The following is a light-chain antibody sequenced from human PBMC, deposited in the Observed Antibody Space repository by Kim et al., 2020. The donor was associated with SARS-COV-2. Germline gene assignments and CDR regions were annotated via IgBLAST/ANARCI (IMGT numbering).Light chain of an antibody. J-gene: IGLJ2*01. Sequence: QSALTQPASVSGSPGQSITISCTGTSSDVGSYNLVSWYQQHPGQAPKLMIYEVSKRPSGVSNRFSGSKSGNTASLTISGLQAEDEADYYCCSYVV. V-gene: IGLV2-23*02. CDR1: SSDVGSYNL. CDR2: EVS. CDR3: CSYVV.